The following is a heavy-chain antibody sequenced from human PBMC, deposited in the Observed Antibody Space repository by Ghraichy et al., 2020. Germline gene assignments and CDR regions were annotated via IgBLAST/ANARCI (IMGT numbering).Heavy chain of an antibody. CDR2: IKQDGSEI. CDR3: ARDVRWFDY. V-gene: IGHV3-7*01. CDR1: GFTFSDYW. Sequence: GSLRLSCVASGFTFSDYWMTWVRQAPGKGLEWVGDIKQDGSEIKYVDSVRGRFTISRDNARNSIYLQMNSLRADDTGVYYCARDVRWFDYWGQGTLVGVSS. D-gene: IGHD3-10*02. J-gene: IGHJ4*02.